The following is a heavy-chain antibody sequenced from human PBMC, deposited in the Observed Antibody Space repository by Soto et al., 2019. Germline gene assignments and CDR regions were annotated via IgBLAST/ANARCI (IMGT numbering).Heavy chain of an antibody. CDR2: ISYDGSNK. CDR3: ATLGDGYNDFDY. D-gene: IGHD5-12*01. V-gene: IGHV3-30*03. CDR1: GFTFSSYG. Sequence: QVQLVESGGGVVQPGRPLRLSCAASGFTFSSYGMHWVRQAPGKGLEWVAVISYDGSNKYYADSVKGRFTISRDNSKNTLYLQMNSLRAEDTAVYYCATLGDGYNDFDYWGQGTLVTVSS. J-gene: IGHJ4*02.